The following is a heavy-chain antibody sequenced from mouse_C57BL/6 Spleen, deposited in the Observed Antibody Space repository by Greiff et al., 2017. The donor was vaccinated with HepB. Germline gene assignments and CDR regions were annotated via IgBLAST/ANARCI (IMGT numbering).Heavy chain of an antibody. CDR1: GFTFSSYA. V-gene: IGHV5-9-1*02. CDR3: TRADYYGSSYDYYAMDY. D-gene: IGHD1-1*01. CDR2: ISSGGDYI. J-gene: IGHJ4*01. Sequence: EVKLMESGEGLVKPGGSLKLSCAASGFTFSSYAMSWVRQTPEKRLEWVAYISSGGDYIYYADTVKGRFTISRDNARNTLYLQMSSLKSEDTAMYYCTRADYYGSSYDYYAMDYWGQGTSVTVSS.